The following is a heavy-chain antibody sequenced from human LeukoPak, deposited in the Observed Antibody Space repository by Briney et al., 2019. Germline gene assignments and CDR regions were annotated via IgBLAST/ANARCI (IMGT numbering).Heavy chain of an antibody. J-gene: IGHJ5*02. D-gene: IGHD1-20*01. V-gene: IGHV1-69*04. Sequence: ASVKVSCKASGGTFSSYAISWVRQAPGQGLEWMGRIIPILGIANYAQKFQGRVTITAYKSTSTAYMELSSLRSEDTAVYYCASTPNWNDASRWFDPWGQGTLVTVSS. CDR2: IIPILGIA. CDR3: ASTPNWNDASRWFDP. CDR1: GGTFSSYA.